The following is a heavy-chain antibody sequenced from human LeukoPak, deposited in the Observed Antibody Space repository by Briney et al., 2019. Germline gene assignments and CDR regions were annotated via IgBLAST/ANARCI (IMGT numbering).Heavy chain of an antibody. CDR3: ATSLGIPNWFDP. J-gene: IGHJ5*02. CDR1: GGSISSNSYY. V-gene: IGHV4-39*01. D-gene: IGHD7-27*01. Sequence: SETLSLTCTVSGGSISSNSYYWGWIRQPPGKGLEWIGSIYYSGSTYHNPSLKSRVTISVDTSKNQLSQKLSSVTAADTAVYYCATSLGIPNWFDPWGQGTLVTISS. CDR2: IYYSGST.